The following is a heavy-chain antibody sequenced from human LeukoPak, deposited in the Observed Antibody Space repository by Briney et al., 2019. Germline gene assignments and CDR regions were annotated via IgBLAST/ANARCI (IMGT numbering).Heavy chain of an antibody. Sequence: PGGSLRLSCAASGFTFSNYWMHWVRQAPGKGLVWVSRINSDGSDTTYADSVKGRFTISRDNAKNTLYLQMNTLRAEDTAVYFCACLRYRYYYYAMDVWGQGTTVTVSS. CDR2: INSDGSDT. CDR1: GFTFSNYW. V-gene: IGHV3-74*01. J-gene: IGHJ6*02. CDR3: ACLRYRYYYYAMDV. D-gene: IGHD3-9*01.